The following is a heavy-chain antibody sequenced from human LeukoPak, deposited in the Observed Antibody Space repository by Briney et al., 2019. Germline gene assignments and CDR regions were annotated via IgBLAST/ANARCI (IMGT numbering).Heavy chain of an antibody. Sequence: SETLSLTCTVSGGSISSSSYYWGWIRQHPWKGLEWIGSIYYVGSPYNNPSLNSRRVTMSVDTSKNQFSLKLPSVTAADTAVYYCARIPITKRAMDVWGQGTTVTVSS. D-gene: IGHD3-3*01. V-gene: IGHV4-39*01. CDR3: ARIPITKRAMDV. CDR2: IYYVGSP. CDR1: GGSISSSSYY. J-gene: IGHJ6*02.